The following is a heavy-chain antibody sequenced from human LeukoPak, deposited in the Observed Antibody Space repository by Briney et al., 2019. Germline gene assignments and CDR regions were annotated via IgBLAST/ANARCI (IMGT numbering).Heavy chain of an antibody. D-gene: IGHD3-3*01. J-gene: IGHJ6*02. CDR1: GFTLSSYA. Sequence: GRSLRLSCAASGFTLSSYAMHWVRQAPGKGLEWVAVISYDGSNKYYADSVKGRFTISRDNSKNTLYLQMNSLRAEDAAVYYCARGPSDFWSGYSPCYYYYGMDVWGQGTTVTVSS. V-gene: IGHV3-30-3*01. CDR2: ISYDGSNK. CDR3: ARGPSDFWSGYSPCYYYYGMDV.